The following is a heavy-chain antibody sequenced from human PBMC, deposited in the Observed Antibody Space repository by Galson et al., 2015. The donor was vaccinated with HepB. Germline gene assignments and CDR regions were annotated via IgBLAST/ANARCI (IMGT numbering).Heavy chain of an antibody. Sequence: WVSAISGSGGSTYYADSVKGRFSISRDNSKNTLYLQMNSLRAEDTAVYYCAKDLSSDYDYVWGSDNAFDIWGQGTMVTVSS. V-gene: IGHV3-23*01. CDR3: AKDLSSDYDYVWGSDNAFDI. J-gene: IGHJ3*02. CDR2: ISGSGGST. D-gene: IGHD3-16*01.